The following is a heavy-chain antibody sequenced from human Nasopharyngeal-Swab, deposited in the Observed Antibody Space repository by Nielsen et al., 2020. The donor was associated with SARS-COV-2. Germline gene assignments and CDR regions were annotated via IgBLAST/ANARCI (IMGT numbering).Heavy chain of an antibody. V-gene: IGHV1-46*01. D-gene: IGHD2-2*01. CDR1: GYTFTSYY. J-gene: IGHJ5*02. Sequence: ASVKVSCKASGYTFTSYYMHWVQQAPGQGLEWMGIINPSGGSTSYAQKFQGRVTMTRDTSTSTVYMELSSLRSEDTAVYYCARDIVVVPAARGSWFDPWGQGTLVTVSS. CDR3: ARDIVVVPAARGSWFDP. CDR2: INPSGGST.